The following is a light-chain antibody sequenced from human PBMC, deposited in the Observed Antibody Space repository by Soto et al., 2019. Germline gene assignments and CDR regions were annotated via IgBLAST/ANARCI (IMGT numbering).Light chain of an antibody. Sequence: EILLTQSPGTLSLSPGDTATLSCTASRNLTSAFLAWYQQKPGQSPRLLIHATSFRATGIPDRFSGSGSGTDFTLIISRLEPEDFAIYYCQQSGNSPAFGQGTKVEVK. V-gene: IGKV3-20*01. CDR1: RNLTSAF. J-gene: IGKJ1*01. CDR3: QQSGNSPA. CDR2: ATS.